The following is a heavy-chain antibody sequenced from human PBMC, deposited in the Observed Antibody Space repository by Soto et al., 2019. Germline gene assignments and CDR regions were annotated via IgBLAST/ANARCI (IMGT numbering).Heavy chain of an antibody. D-gene: IGHD1-26*01. Sequence: QVQLQESGPGLVKPSETLSLTCTVSGASVSSGNYYWSWIRQPPGKGLECIGYISYSGSTNYNPSLKSRVTISIDTSKNKFSLKLSAVTAADTAVYYCARGSGSYYAYWGKGTLVTVSS. CDR1: GASVSSGNYY. J-gene: IGHJ4*02. CDR2: ISYSGST. V-gene: IGHV4-61*01. CDR3: ARGSGSYYAY.